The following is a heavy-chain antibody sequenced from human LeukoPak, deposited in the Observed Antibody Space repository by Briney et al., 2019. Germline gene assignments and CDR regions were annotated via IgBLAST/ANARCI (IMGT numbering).Heavy chain of an antibody. CDR1: EFTFSSYW. CDR3: ARDYYDSSGQQDY. Sequence: GGSLRLSCAASEFTFSSYWMSWVRQAPGKGLEWVANIKQDGSEKYYVDSVKGRFTISRDNAKNSLYLQMNSLRAEDTAVYYCARDYYDSSGQQDYWGQGTLVTVSS. J-gene: IGHJ4*02. D-gene: IGHD3-22*01. CDR2: IKQDGSEK. V-gene: IGHV3-7*01.